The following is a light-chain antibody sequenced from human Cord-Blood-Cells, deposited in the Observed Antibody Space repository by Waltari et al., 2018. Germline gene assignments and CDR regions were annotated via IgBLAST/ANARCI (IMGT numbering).Light chain of an antibody. CDR1: QGVSSN. V-gene: IGKV3-15*01. CDR2: GAS. CDR3: QQYNNWPPT. J-gene: IGKJ1*01. Sequence: EIVMTQSPAPLSVSTGERATLSCRASQGVSSNLAWYQQKPGQAPRLLIYGASTRATGIPARFSGSGSGTEFTLTISSLQSEDFAVYYCQQYNNWPPTFGQGTKVEIK.